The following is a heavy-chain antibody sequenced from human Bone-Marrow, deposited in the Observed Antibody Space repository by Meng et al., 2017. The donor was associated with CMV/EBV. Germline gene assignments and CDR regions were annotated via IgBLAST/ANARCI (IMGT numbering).Heavy chain of an antibody. CDR3: ASSFSGGSSGWWEY. Sequence: GASLKISCAASGFTFSSYWMSWVRQAPGKGLEWVANIKQDGSEKYYVDSVKGRFTISRDNAKNSLYLQMNSLRAEDTAVYYCASSFSGGSSGWWEYWGQGTLVTVSS. D-gene: IGHD6-19*01. J-gene: IGHJ4*02. V-gene: IGHV3-7*01. CDR2: IKQDGSEK. CDR1: GFTFSSYW.